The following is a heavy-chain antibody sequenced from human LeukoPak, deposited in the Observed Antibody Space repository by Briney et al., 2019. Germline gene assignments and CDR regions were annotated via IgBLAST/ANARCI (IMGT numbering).Heavy chain of an antibody. CDR3: AKVEYSSNIPQH. V-gene: IGHV3-23*01. CDR1: GFTFSGSA. D-gene: IGHD6-6*01. CDR2: ISGSGGST. Sequence: GGSLRLSCAASGFTFSGSAMSWVRQAPGKGLEWVSSISGSGGSTYYADSVKGRFTISRDNSKNTQYLQMNSLRAEDTAVYYCAKVEYSSNIPQHWGQGALVTVSS. J-gene: IGHJ1*01.